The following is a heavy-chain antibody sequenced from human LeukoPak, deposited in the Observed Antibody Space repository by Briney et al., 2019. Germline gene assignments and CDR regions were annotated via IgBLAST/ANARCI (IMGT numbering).Heavy chain of an antibody. V-gene: IGHV4-59*01. CDR1: GGSISSYY. D-gene: IGHD2-21*02. CDR3: ASTPLHDEVVTAIPRYFQH. J-gene: IGHJ1*01. Sequence: SETLSLTCTVSGGSISSYYWSWIRQPPGKGLEWIGYIYYSGSTNYNPSLKSRVTISVDTSKNQFSLKLSSVTAADTAVYYCASTPLHDEVVTAIPRYFQHWGQGTLVTVSS. CDR2: IYYSGST.